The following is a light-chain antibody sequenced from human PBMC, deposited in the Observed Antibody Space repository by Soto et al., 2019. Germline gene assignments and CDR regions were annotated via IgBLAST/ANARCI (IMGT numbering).Light chain of an antibody. CDR3: QLYNSYST. Sequence: DIQMTQSPSTLSASVGDRVTITCRASQSISSWLAWYQQKPGKAPKLLIYDASSLESGVPSRFSGSGSGTEFTLTISSLQPDDFATYYCQLYNSYSTFCQGINVDIK. CDR2: DAS. J-gene: IGKJ1*01. CDR1: QSISSW. V-gene: IGKV1-5*01.